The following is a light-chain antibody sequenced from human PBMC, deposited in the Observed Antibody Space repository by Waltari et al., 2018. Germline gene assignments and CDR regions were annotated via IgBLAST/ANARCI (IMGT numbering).Light chain of an antibody. CDR1: SRDVGGYNY. V-gene: IGLV2-8*01. CDR3: TSYAGNSNTYV. J-gene: IGLJ1*01. Sequence: QSALTQPPSASGSPGQSVTISCTGTSRDVGGYNYVSWYQQHPGKAPKLMIYEVNKRPSGVPDRFSGSKSGNTASLTVSGLQPEDDADYYCTSYAGNSNTYVFGTGTKVTVL. CDR2: EVN.